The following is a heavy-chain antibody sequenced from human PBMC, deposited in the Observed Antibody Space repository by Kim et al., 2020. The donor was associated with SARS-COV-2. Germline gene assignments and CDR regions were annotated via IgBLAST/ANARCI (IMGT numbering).Heavy chain of an antibody. V-gene: IGHV4-31*03. J-gene: IGHJ3*01. Sequence: SETLSLTCSVSGGSIDTGAYYWTWIRQHPGKGLEWIGNIYSSGNTYNNPALKSRLSISIDTSQSQFSLTLTSVTAADTAIYFCARERKGYRNAFDFWGQGTKVIVSS. CDR2: IYSSGNT. CDR3: ARERKGYRNAFDF. D-gene: IGHD5-18*01. CDR1: GGSIDTGAYY.